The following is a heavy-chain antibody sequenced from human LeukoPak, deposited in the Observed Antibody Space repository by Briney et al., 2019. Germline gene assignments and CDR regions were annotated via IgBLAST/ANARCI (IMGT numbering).Heavy chain of an antibody. CDR2: ISVSGGST. J-gene: IGHJ5*02. V-gene: IGHV3-23*01. D-gene: IGHD5-18*01. CDR1: GFTISSYA. CDR3: AKDVDTAMDDNIDKNNWFDP. Sequence: WGSLRLSCAASGFTISSYAMNWVRQAPGQGLEWVSAISVSGGSTYYADSVKGQFTISRDNSKNPLYLQMNSLRAEDTAVYYCAKDVDTAMDDNIDKNNWFDPWGQGTLVTVSS.